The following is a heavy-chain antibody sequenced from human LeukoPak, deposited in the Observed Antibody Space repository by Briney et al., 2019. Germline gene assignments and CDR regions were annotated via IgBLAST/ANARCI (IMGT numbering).Heavy chain of an antibody. CDR2: ISYDGSNK. Sequence: GGSLRLSCAASGFTFSSYAMHWVRQAPGKGLEWVAVISYDGSNKYYADSVKGRLTISRDNPKNTLYLQMTSLRAEDTAVYYCAREDYYDSSPGDVWGQGTTVTVSS. CDR1: GFTFSSYA. CDR3: AREDYYDSSPGDV. D-gene: IGHD3-22*01. J-gene: IGHJ6*02. V-gene: IGHV3-30-3*01.